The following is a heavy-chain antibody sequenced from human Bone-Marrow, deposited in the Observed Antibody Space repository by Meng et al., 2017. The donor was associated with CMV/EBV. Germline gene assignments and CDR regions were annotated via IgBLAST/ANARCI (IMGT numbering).Heavy chain of an antibody. V-gene: IGHV1-69*10. D-gene: IGHD3-10*01. J-gene: IGHJ5*02. CDR3: ARAKITMVRGGNWFDP. Sequence: SVKVSCKASGGTFSSYAISWVRQAPGQGLEWMGGIIPILGIANYAQKFQGRVTITADKSTSTAYMELSRLRSDDTAAYYCARAKITMVRGGNWFDPWGQGNLVNVPS. CDR1: GGTFSSYA. CDR2: IIPILGIA.